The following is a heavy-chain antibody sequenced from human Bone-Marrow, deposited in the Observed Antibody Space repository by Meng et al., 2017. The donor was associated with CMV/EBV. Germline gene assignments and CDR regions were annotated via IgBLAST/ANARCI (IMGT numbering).Heavy chain of an antibody. V-gene: IGHV1-46*01. D-gene: IGHD2-21*01. CDR1: GYTFTSYY. CDR3: ARVLVVVSGGMDV. Sequence: ASVKVSCKASGYTFTSYYMHWVRQAPGQGLEWMGIINPSGGSTSYAQKLQGRVTMTTDTSTSTAYMELRSLRSDDTAVYYCARVLVVVSGGMDVWGQGTTVTVSS. CDR2: INPSGGST. J-gene: IGHJ6*02.